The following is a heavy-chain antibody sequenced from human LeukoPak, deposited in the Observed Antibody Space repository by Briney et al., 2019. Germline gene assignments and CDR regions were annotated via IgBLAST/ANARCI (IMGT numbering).Heavy chain of an antibody. CDR2: IYYSGST. CDR1: GXSISSGDYY. Sequence: KSSETLSLTCTVSGXSISSGDYYWSWIRQPPGRGLEWIGYIYYSGSTYYNPSLKSRVTISVDTSKNQFSLKLSSVTAADTAVYYCAREVGYYGSGTSPWGQGTLVTVSS. D-gene: IGHD3-10*01. J-gene: IGHJ5*02. CDR3: AREVGYYGSGTSP. V-gene: IGHV4-30-4*01.